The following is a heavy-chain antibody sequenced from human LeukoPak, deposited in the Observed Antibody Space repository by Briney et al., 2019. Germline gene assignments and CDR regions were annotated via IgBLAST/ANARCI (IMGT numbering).Heavy chain of an antibody. CDR3: ARGNLAYCGGDCYSYYFDY. CDR2: IYTSGST. CDR1: GGSISSYY. D-gene: IGHD2-21*02. V-gene: IGHV4-4*07. J-gene: IGHJ4*02. Sequence: SETLSLTCTVSGGSISSYYWSWIRQPAGKGLEWIGRIYTSGSTNYNPSLKSRVTISLDTSKNQFSLKLSSVTAADTAVYYCARGNLAYCGGDCYSYYFDYWGQGTLVTVSS.